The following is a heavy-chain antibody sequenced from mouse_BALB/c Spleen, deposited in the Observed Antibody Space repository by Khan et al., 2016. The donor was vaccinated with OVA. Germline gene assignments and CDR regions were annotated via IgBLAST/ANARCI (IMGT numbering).Heavy chain of an antibody. CDR2: IYPFSGGT. J-gene: IGHJ3*01. V-gene: IGHV1-31*01. CDR1: GYSFTSYY. D-gene: IGHD2-2*01. CDR3: TRHGYVAWFTY. Sequence: VQLKESGPELMKPGASVKISCKASGYSFTSYYIHWVMQSHGTSLEWIGYIYPFSGGTTYNHKFKSKATFTVDNSSSTAYIHLSNLTSEDSAVYYCTRHGYVAWFTYWGQGTLVTVSA.